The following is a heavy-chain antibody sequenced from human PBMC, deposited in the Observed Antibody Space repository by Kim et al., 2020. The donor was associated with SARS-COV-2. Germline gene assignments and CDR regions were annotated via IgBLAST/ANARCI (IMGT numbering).Heavy chain of an antibody. CDR2: INHSGST. J-gene: IGHJ3*02. D-gene: IGHD3-3*01. CDR3: ARRKRRGYDFWSGYSSPFDI. V-gene: IGHV4-34*01. Sequence: SETLSLTCAVYGGSFSGYYWSWIRQPPGKGLEWIGEINHSGSTNYNPSLKSRVTISVDTSKNQFSLKLSSVTAADTAVYYCARRKRRGYDFWSGYSSPFDIWGQGTMVTVSS. CDR1: GGSFSGYY.